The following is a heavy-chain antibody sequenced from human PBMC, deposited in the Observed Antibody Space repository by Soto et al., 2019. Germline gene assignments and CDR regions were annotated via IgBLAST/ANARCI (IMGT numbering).Heavy chain of an antibody. Sequence: QVQLVQSGAEVKKPGSSVKVSCMTFGGTFNTYGISWVRQAPGQGLEWMGRIIPVFGKPKYAQKVQGRVTISADESTNTGYMELRGLRSDDTAIYYCARITWGRDHYYGMDVWGQGTTVTVSS. CDR1: GGTFNTYG. J-gene: IGHJ6*02. CDR2: IIPVFGKP. D-gene: IGHD1-26*01. V-gene: IGHV1-69*18. CDR3: ARITWGRDHYYGMDV.